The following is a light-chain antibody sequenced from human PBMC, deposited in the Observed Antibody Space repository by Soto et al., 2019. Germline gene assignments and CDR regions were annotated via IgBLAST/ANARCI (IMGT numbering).Light chain of an antibody. V-gene: IGLV1-51*01. CDR3: GSWDSSLSAYV. Sequence: VLTQPPSVSAAPGQKVTISCSGSSSNIGGNSVSWYQQLPGTAPKLLIYDDNKRPSGIPDRFSGSKSGTSATLSITGFQTGDEADYYCGSWDSSLSAYVFGTGTKVTVL. CDR1: SSNIGGNS. CDR2: DDN. J-gene: IGLJ1*01.